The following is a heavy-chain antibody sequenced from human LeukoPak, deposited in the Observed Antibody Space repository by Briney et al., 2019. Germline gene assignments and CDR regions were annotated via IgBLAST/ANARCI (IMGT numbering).Heavy chain of an antibody. Sequence: GGSLRLSCVASGLNFNSRWMDWVRRAPGQGLEWVASIKEDGSETHYVDSVRGRFTISRDNDKNSLYLQMNNLRAEDMAMYYCARDDGWWRFDFWGQGALVTVSS. CDR1: GLNFNSRW. J-gene: IGHJ4*02. V-gene: IGHV3-7*03. CDR2: IKEDGSET. D-gene: IGHD2-8*02. CDR3: ARDDGWWRFDF.